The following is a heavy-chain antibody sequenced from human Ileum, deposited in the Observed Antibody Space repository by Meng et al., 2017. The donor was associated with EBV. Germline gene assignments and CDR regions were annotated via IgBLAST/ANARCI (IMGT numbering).Heavy chain of an antibody. J-gene: IGHJ4*02. CDR3: AKDLWQNHNAPGPFEH. Sequence: EVHLLDAGGGLLEPGGSLTLYCAVFGFTFSSYSVNWVRQAPGKGLEWVSFISSGGDNTYYVDSVKGRSTISRDNSKDTLYLQMNSLRAEDTAVYYCAKDLWQNHNAPGPFEHWGQGTLVTVSS. CDR2: ISSGGDNT. V-gene: IGHV3-23*01. D-gene: IGHD1-1*01. CDR1: GFTFSSYS.